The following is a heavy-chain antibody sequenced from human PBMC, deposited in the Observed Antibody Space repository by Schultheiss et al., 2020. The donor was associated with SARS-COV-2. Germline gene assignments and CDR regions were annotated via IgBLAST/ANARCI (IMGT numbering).Heavy chain of an antibody. J-gene: IGHJ4*02. CDR2: IYYSGST. V-gene: IGHV4-31*03. CDR3: AREGGQQQLAGLDY. D-gene: IGHD6-13*01. Sequence: SETLSLTCTVSGGSISSGGYYWSWIRQHPGKGLEWIGYIYYSGSTYYNPSLKSRVTISVDTSKNQFSLKLSSVTAADTAVYYFAREGGQQQLAGLDYWGQGTLVTVSS. CDR1: GGSISSGGYY.